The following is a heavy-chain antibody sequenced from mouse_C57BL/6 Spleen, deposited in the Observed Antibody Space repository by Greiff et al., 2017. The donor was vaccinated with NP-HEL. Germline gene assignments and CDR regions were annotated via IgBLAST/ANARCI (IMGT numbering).Heavy chain of an antibody. CDR2: IHPNSGST. V-gene: IGHV1-64*01. Sequence: VQLQQPGAELVKPGASVKLSCKASGYTFTSYWMHWVKQRPGQGLEWIGMIHPNSGSTNYNEKFKSKATLTVDKSSSTAYMPFSSLTSEDAAVYYCARLEVITTVVARGYYFDYWGQGTTLTVSS. CDR3: ARLEVITTVVARGYYFDY. D-gene: IGHD1-1*01. J-gene: IGHJ2*01. CDR1: GYTFTSYW.